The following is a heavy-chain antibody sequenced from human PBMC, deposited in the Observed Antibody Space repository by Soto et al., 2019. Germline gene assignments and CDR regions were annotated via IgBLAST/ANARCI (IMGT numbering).Heavy chain of an antibody. CDR2: IIPIFGTA. J-gene: IGHJ4*02. CDR3: AIEYSSSPPYYPIGY. V-gene: IGHV1-69*13. D-gene: IGHD6-6*01. Sequence: GASVKVSCKASGGTFSSYSISWVRQAPGQGLEWMVGIIPIFGTANYAQKFQGRVTITADESTSTAYMELSSLRSEDTAVYYCAIEYSSSPPYYPIGYWGQGTLVTVSS. CDR1: GGTFSSYS.